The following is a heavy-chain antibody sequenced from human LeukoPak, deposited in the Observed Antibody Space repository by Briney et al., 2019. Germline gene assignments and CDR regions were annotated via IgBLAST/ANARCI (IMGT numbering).Heavy chain of an antibody. Sequence: TGGSLRLSCVASGFTFSSYWMHWVRQDLRKGLVWVSRINGDGRNINYADSVRGRFTISRDNAKNTLYLQMNTLRVEDTAVYYCTRDLMDYDVSTGLHHYYMDVWGQGTTVTVSS. CDR1: GFTFSSYW. V-gene: IGHV3-74*01. D-gene: IGHD3-9*01. J-gene: IGHJ6*02. CDR2: INGDGRNI. CDR3: TRDLMDYDVSTGLHHYYMDV.